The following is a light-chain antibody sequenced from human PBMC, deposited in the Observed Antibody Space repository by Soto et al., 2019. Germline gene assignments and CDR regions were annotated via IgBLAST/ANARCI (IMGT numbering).Light chain of an antibody. J-gene: IGKJ1*01. CDR3: QQYATSPWT. CDR2: GAA. V-gene: IGKV3-20*01. Sequence: EIVLTQSPGTLPLSPGERATLSSRASQSVAASFLAWYHQKPGQAPRLLIYGAASRAPGVPDRFSGSGSGTDFTLTISRLEPEDFAVFYCQQYATSPWTFGQGTKVEIK. CDR1: QSVAASF.